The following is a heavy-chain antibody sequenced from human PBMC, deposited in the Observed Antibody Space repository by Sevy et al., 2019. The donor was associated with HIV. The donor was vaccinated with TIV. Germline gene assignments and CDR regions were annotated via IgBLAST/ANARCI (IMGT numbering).Heavy chain of an antibody. D-gene: IGHD6-13*01. CDR1: GFTFRNFG. Sequence: GGSLRLSCTASGFTFRNFGMHWVRQVPGKGLEWVTFMRYDGSDKYYAASVKGRFTISRDDSNNTLYLQMDSLRTEDTAIYYCAKDLAGPGRRYFDYWGQGTLVTVSS. CDR2: MRYDGSDK. V-gene: IGHV3-30*02. CDR3: AKDLAGPGRRYFDY. J-gene: IGHJ4*02.